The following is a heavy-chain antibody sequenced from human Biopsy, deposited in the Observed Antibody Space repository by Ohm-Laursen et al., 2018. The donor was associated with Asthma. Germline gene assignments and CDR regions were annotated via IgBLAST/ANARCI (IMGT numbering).Heavy chain of an antibody. CDR3: ARDPHNSYLASLRTKFNYYYYGMDV. J-gene: IGHJ6*02. V-gene: IGHV1-69*13. CDR2: IIPIFGTA. Sequence: SVEVSCKASGGTFSSYAISWVRQAPGQGLEWMEGIIPIFGTANYAQKFQGRVTITADESTSTAYVELSSLRSEDTAVYYCARDPHNSYLASLRTKFNYYYYGMDVWGQGTTVTVSS. CDR1: GGTFSSYA. D-gene: IGHD1-7*01.